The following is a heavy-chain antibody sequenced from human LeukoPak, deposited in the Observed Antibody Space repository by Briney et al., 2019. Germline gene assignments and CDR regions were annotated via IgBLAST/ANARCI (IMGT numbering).Heavy chain of an antibody. CDR1: GGSISSSSYY. CDR2: IYYSGST. D-gene: IGHD5-18*01. Sequence: PSETLSLTCTVSGGSISSSSYYWGWIRQPPGKGLEWIGSIYYSGSTYYNPSLKSRVTISVDTSKNQFSLKLSSVTAADTAVYYCARAKDSYGEDLFDYWGQGTLVTVSS. J-gene: IGHJ4*02. CDR3: ARAKDSYGEDLFDY. V-gene: IGHV4-39*07.